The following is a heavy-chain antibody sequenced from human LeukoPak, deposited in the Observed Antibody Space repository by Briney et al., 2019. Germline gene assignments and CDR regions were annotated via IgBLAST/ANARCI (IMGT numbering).Heavy chain of an antibody. CDR1: RYIFTGYY. V-gene: IGHV1-18*04. CDR2: SSAYNGNT. J-gene: IGHJ6*03. Sequence: ASVKVSCKASRYIFTGYYMNWVRQAPGQGLEWMGWSSAYNGNTNYAQKLQGRVTMTTDTSTSTVYMELSSLRSEDTAVYYCAREDGDYSTNYYYYMDVWGKGTTVTVSS. CDR3: AREDGDYSTNYYYYMDV. D-gene: IGHD4-11*01.